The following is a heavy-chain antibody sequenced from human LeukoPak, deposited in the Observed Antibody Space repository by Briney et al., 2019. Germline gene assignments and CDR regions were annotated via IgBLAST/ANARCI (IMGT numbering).Heavy chain of an antibody. CDR2: INHSGST. CDR1: GFTVSNNY. V-gene: IGHV4-34*01. CDR3: ARGGYCSSTSCYRSYYYGMDV. Sequence: GSLRLSCAASGFTVSNNYMSWIRQPPGKGLEWIGEINHSGSTNYNPSLKSRVTISVDTSKNQFSLKLSSVTAADTAVYYCARGGYCSSTSCYRSYYYGMDVWGQGTTVTVSS. J-gene: IGHJ6*02. D-gene: IGHD2-2*02.